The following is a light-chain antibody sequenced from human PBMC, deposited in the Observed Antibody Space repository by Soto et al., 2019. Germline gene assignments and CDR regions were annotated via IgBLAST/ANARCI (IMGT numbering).Light chain of an antibody. CDR1: SSNIGSNT. CDR2: RDN. J-gene: IGLJ3*02. V-gene: IGLV1-44*01. CDR3: AAWDDGLNAGV. Sequence: QSVLTQPPPASGTPGQRVTISCSGSSSNIGSNTVNWYQQFPGTAPKLLIYRDNRRPSGVADRFSGSRSGTSASLAISGLQSDDDATYYCAAWDDGLNAGVFGGGTKLTVL.